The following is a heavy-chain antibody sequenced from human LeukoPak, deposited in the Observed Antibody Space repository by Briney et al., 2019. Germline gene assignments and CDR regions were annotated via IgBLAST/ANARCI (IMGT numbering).Heavy chain of an antibody. CDR2: IYYSGST. D-gene: IGHD2-8*01. CDR1: GGSISSGGYY. Sequence: SETLSLTCTVSGGSISSGGYYWSWIRQHPGKGLEWIGYIYYSGSTYYNPSLKSRVTISVDTSKNQFSLKLSSVTAADTAVYYCAGALRYCTNGVCYSGSGALDYWGQGTLVTVSS. CDR3: AGALRYCTNGVCYSGSGALDY. J-gene: IGHJ4*02. V-gene: IGHV4-31*03.